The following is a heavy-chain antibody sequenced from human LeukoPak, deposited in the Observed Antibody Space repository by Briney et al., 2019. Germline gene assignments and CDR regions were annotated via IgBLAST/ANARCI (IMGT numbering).Heavy chain of an antibody. Sequence: PSETLSLTCTVSGGSISSRSFYWGWIRQPPGEGLECIGSIYYSGSTYYNPSLKSRVTISVDTSKNQFSLKLSSVTAADTAVYYCARFYDILTVFDYWGQGTLVTVSS. V-gene: IGHV4-39*01. CDR3: ARFYDILTVFDY. CDR2: IYYSGST. J-gene: IGHJ4*02. D-gene: IGHD3-9*01. CDR1: GGSISSRSFY.